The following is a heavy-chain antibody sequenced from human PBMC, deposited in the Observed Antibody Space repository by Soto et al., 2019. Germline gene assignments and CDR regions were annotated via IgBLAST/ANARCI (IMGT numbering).Heavy chain of an antibody. CDR2: IYYSGST. Sequence: SETLSLTCTVSGGSIGSYYWSWIRQPPGKGLEWIGYIYYSGSTNYNPSLKSRVTISVDTSKNQFSLKLSSVTAADTAVYYCARVMATYGMDVWGQGTTVTVSS. CDR3: ARVMATYGMDV. V-gene: IGHV4-59*01. D-gene: IGHD5-12*01. CDR1: GGSIGSYY. J-gene: IGHJ6*02.